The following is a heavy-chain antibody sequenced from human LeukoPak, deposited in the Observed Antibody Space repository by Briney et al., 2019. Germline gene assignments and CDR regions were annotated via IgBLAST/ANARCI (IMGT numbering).Heavy chain of an antibody. CDR2: INHSGST. CDR1: GGSFSGYY. J-gene: IGHJ3*02. CDR3: ARYGSGNSDAFDI. D-gene: IGHD3-10*01. Sequence: SETLSLTCAVYGGSFSGYYWSWIRQPPGKGLEWIGEINHSGSTNYNPSLKSRVTISVDTSKNQFSLKLSSVTAADTAVYYCARYGSGNSDAFDIWGQGTMVTVSS. V-gene: IGHV4-34*01.